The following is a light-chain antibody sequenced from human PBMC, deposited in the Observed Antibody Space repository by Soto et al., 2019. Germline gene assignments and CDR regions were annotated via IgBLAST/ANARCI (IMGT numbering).Light chain of an antibody. CDR1: QSITNW. J-gene: IGKJ4*01. Sequence: DIQLTQSPSTLSASVGDRVTITCRASQSITNWLAWYQQKPGKAPKGLIHMASSLQSGVPSRFSGSGSGTEFTLTITSLQPDDSATYYCQQYNSLSSVSFGGGTKVEI. V-gene: IGKV1-5*03. CDR3: QQYNSLSSVS. CDR2: MAS.